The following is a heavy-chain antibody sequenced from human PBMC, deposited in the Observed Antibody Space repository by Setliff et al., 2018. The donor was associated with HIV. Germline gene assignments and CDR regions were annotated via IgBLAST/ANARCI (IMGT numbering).Heavy chain of an antibody. CDR3: ARVQVGDPYYSYYYMDV. J-gene: IGHJ6*03. V-gene: IGHV1-18*01. CDR2: ISGDNGNT. Sequence: EASVKVSCKASGYTFTNNGINWVRQAPGQGLEWMGWISGDNGNTKYAQKLQGRVTMTTDTSTSTAYMELRNLRSDDTAVYYCARVQVGDPYYSYYYMDVWGEGTTVTVSS. CDR1: GYTFTNNG. D-gene: IGHD2-8*02.